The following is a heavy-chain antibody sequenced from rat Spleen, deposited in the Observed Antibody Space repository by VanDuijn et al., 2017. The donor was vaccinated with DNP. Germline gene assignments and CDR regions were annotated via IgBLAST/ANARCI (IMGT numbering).Heavy chain of an antibody. D-gene: IGHD4-2*01. Sequence: EVQLVETGGGLVQPGRSLKLSCVASGFTFSSYWMYWIRQAPGKGLESVASINAVGSTTNYPDSVKGRFTISRDNAENILYLQMDSLRSEDTATYYCAKVDPGYFDYWGHGVQVTVSS. V-gene: IGHV5-58*01. CDR2: INAVGSTT. CDR3: AKVDPGYFDY. CDR1: GFTFSSYW. J-gene: IGHJ2*01.